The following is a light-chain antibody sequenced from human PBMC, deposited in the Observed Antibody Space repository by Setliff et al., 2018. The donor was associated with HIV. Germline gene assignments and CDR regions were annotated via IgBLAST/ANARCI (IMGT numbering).Light chain of an antibody. J-gene: IGKJ4*01. CDR2: DAS. CDR1: QGINSA. Sequence: AIQLTQSPSSLSASVGDRVTITCRASQGINSALAWYQQKPGKTPKVLIYDASSLKSGVPSRFSGSGSGTDFTLTISSLQPEDFATYYCQQFNSYPLTFGGGTKVDIK. CDR3: QQFNSYPLT. V-gene: IGKV1-13*02.